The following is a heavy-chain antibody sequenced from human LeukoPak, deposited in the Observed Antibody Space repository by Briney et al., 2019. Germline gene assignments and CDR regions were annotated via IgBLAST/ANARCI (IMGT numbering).Heavy chain of an antibody. V-gene: IGHV3-23*01. CDR1: GFTFSSYA. CDR2: ISGSGGST. CDR3: AKLYSSGWRGYFDY. J-gene: IGHJ4*02. Sequence: GGSLRLSCAASGFTFSSYAMSWVRQAPGKGLEWVSTISGSGGSTYYADSVKGRFTISRDNSKNTLYLQMNSLRVEDTVVYYCAKLYSSGWRGYFDYWGQGTLVTVSS. D-gene: IGHD6-19*01.